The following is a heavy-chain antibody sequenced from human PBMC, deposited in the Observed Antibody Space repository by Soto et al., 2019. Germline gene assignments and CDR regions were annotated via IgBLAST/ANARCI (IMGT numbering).Heavy chain of an antibody. CDR1: GFAFSGFE. V-gene: IGHV3-48*03. CDR3: ARDLNYDFWSGYRNKEGTYGMDV. J-gene: IGHJ6*02. D-gene: IGHD3-3*01. Sequence: EEQLVESGGGLVQPGGSLRLSCAASGFAFSGFEMNWVRQAPGKGLEWVSYISSGASNMYYADSVKGRFTISRDNAQSSLYLQMNSLRVEDTAVYYCARDLNYDFWSGYRNKEGTYGMDVWGQGTTVTVSS. CDR2: ISSGASNM.